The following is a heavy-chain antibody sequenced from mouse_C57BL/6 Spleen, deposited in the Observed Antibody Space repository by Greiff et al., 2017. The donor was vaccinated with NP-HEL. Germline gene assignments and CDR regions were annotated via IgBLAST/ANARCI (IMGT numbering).Heavy chain of an antibody. Sequence: QVQLQQPGAELVKPGASVKVSCKASGYTFTSYWMHWVKQRPGQGLEWIGRIHPSDSDTNYNQKFKGKATLTVDKSSSTAYMQLSSLTSEDSAVYYCAMGPFYGNVRRDCFDYWGQGTTLTVSS. CDR1: GYTFTSYW. CDR2: IHPSDSDT. D-gene: IGHD2-10*01. J-gene: IGHJ2*01. V-gene: IGHV1-74*01. CDR3: AMGPFYGNVRRDCFDY.